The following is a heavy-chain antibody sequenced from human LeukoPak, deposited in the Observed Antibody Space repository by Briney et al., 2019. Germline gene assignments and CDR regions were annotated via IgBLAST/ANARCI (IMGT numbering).Heavy chain of an antibody. J-gene: IGHJ4*02. D-gene: IGHD6-13*01. Sequence: GGSLRLSCAASGFTFSSYWMSWVRQAPGKGLEWVANIKQDGSEKYYVDSVKGRFTISRDNAKNSLYLQMNSLRAEDTALYYCAKDLIAAAGYNFDYWGQGTLVTVSS. CDR3: AKDLIAAAGYNFDY. V-gene: IGHV3-7*03. CDR1: GFTFSSYW. CDR2: IKQDGSEK.